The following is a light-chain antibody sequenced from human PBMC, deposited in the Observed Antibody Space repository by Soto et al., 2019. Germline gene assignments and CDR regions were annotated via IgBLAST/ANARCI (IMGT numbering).Light chain of an antibody. CDR1: NSDVGGYYY. Sequence: SCTGSNSDVGGYYYVSWYQQHPGKAPKLIIYEVTNRPSGVSNRFSGSKSGSTASLTISGLQFEDEADYHCASYSSLSTRVFGTGTKVTVL. J-gene: IGLJ1*01. CDR2: EVT. CDR3: ASYSSLSTRV. V-gene: IGLV2-14*01.